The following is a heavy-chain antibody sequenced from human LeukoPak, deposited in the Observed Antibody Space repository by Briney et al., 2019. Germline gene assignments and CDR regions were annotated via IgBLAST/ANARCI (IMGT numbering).Heavy chain of an antibody. CDR2: INHSGST. D-gene: IGHD3-22*01. CDR1: GGSFSGYY. Sequence: TSETLSLTCAVYGGSFSGYYWSWIRQPPGKGLEWIGEINHSGSTNYNPSLKSRVTISVDTSKNQFSLKLSSVTAADTAVYYYVRFPGYVSSGYYYEYAFDIWGQGTMVTVSS. V-gene: IGHV4-34*01. CDR3: VRFPGYVSSGYYYEYAFDI. J-gene: IGHJ3*02.